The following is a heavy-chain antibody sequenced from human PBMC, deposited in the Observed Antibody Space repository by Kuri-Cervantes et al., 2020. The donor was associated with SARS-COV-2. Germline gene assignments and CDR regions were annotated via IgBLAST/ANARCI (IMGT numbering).Heavy chain of an antibody. CDR3: AQTLIAVAGCFDY. J-gene: IGHJ4*01. Sequence: GESLKISCAASGFTFSSYAMNWVRQAPGKGLEWVSAISGSGASTYYADSVKGRFTISRDNSKNTRYLQMNSLRAEDTAVYYCAQTLIAVAGCFDYWGHGTRVTVSS. CDR1: GFTFSSYA. V-gene: IGHV3-23*01. D-gene: IGHD6-19*01. CDR2: ISGSGAST.